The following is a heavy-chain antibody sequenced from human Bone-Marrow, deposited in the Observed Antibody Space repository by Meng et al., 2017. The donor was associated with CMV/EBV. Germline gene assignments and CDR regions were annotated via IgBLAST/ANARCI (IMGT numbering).Heavy chain of an antibody. CDR2: IRYDGSNK. D-gene: IGHD6-19*01. CDR3: AKAGIAVAGTFDY. J-gene: IGHJ4*02. V-gene: IGHV3-30*02. CDR1: GFTFSSYD. Sequence: GESLKISCAASGFTFSSYDMHWVRQATGKGLVWVAFIRYDGSNKYYADSVKGRFTISRDNSKNTLYLQMNSLRAEDTAVYYCAKAGIAVAGTFDYWGQGTLVTVSS.